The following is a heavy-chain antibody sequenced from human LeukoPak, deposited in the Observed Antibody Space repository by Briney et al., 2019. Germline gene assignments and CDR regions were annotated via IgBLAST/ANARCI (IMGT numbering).Heavy chain of an antibody. J-gene: IGHJ5*02. Sequence: SGGSLRLSCAASGFTFSSYSMNWVRQAPGKGLEWVSSISSSGSTIYYAGSVKGRFTVSRDNAKNSLYLQMNSLRAEDTAVYYCARESGITMLRGAHTPWGQGILVTVSS. CDR1: GFTFSSYS. D-gene: IGHD3-10*01. CDR3: ARESGITMLRGAHTP. CDR2: ISSSGSTI. V-gene: IGHV3-48*04.